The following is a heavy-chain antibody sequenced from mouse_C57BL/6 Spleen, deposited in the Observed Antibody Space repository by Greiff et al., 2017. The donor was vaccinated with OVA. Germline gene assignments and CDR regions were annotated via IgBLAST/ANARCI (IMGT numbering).Heavy chain of an antibody. V-gene: IGHV1-82*01. Sequence: QVQLQQSGPELVKPGASVKISCKASGYAFSSSWMNWVKQRPGKGLEWIGRIYPGDGDTNYNGKFKGKATLTADKSSSPAYMQRSSLTSEDSAVYCCARETTVANFDYWGQGTTLTVSS. D-gene: IGHD1-1*01. J-gene: IGHJ2*01. CDR3: ARETTVANFDY. CDR1: GYAFSSSW. CDR2: IYPGDGDT.